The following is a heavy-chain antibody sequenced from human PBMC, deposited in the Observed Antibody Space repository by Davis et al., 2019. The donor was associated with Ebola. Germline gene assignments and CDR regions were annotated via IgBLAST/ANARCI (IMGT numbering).Heavy chain of an antibody. Sequence: GESLKISCQGSGYSFTSYWIAWVRQMPGKGLECMGIIYPGDSETRYSPSFQGQVTISADKSLNTAYLQWTSLKASDTAMYYCARGGNWGFDYWGQGTLVTVSS. D-gene: IGHD4-23*01. V-gene: IGHV5-51*01. CDR3: ARGGNWGFDY. J-gene: IGHJ4*02. CDR2: IYPGDSET. CDR1: GYSFTSYW.